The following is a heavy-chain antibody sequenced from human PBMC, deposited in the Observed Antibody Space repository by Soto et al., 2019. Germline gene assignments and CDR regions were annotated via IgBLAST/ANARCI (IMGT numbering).Heavy chain of an antibody. CDR2: IIPIFGTA. J-gene: IGHJ6*02. CDR3: ARLYTMVRGVIMSSTRDYGMDV. CDR1: GGTFSSYA. Sequence: QVQLVQSGAEVKKPGSSVKVSCKASGGTFSSYAISWVRQAPGQGLEWMGGIIPIFGTANYAQKFQGRVTITADESASPALRELSSLRSEDTAVYYCARLYTMVRGVIMSSTRDYGMDVWGQGTTVTVSS. D-gene: IGHD3-10*01. V-gene: IGHV1-69*12.